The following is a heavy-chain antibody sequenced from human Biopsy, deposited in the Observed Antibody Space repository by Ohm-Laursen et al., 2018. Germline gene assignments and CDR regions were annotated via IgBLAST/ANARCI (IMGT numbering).Heavy chain of an antibody. CDR1: GDTFNKYG. Sequence: VASVKVSCKVPGDTFNKYGIFWVRQAPGQGLEWMGRIIPIVDIVNYAQRFQGRVTMTADKSTSTAYLDLSSLISEDTAVYYCARGGSGSGYYGMDVWGQGTTVTVSS. CDR3: ARGGSGSGYYGMDV. D-gene: IGHD3-10*01. V-gene: IGHV1-69*04. J-gene: IGHJ6*02. CDR2: IIPIVDIV.